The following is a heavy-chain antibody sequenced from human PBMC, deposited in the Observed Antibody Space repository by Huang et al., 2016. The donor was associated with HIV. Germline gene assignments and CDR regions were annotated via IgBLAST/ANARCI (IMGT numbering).Heavy chain of an antibody. CDR3: AKASRGGFELDF. Sequence: QVQLVESGGAVVQPGRSLRLSCTASGFPFNNYGMHWVRQEPGKGLEGVAVVSADGNIKKYVDSVKGRFTISRDKTQNMLYLQINNLRGEDTALYHCAKASRGGFELDFWGQGTLVTVSS. CDR1: GFPFNNYG. V-gene: IGHV3-30*18. CDR2: VSADGNIK. D-gene: IGHD5-12*01. J-gene: IGHJ4*02.